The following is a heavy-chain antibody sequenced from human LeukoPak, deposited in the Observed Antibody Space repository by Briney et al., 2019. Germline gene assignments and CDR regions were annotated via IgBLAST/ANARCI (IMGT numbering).Heavy chain of an antibody. CDR2: INHSGST. Sequence: SETLSLTCAVYGGSFSGYYWSWIRQPPGKGLEWIGEINHSGSTNYNPSLKSRVTISVDTSKNQFSLKLSSVTAADTAVCYCARGYGRGYSYGRYFDYWGQGTLVTVSS. D-gene: IGHD5-18*01. V-gene: IGHV4-34*01. J-gene: IGHJ4*02. CDR3: ARGYGRGYSYGRYFDY. CDR1: GGSFSGYY.